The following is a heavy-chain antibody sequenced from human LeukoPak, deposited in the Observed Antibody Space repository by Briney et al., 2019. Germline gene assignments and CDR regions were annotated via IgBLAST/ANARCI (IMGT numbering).Heavy chain of an antibody. Sequence: GGSLRLSCAASGFTFSSYGMHWVRQAPGKGLEWVAVISYDGSNKYYADSVKGRFTISRDNSKNTLYLQMNSLRAKDTAVYYCAKEVWDYYDSSGYDLFDYWGQGTLVTVSS. CDR3: AKEVWDYYDSSGYDLFDY. V-gene: IGHV3-30*18. CDR1: GFTFSSYG. CDR2: ISYDGSNK. D-gene: IGHD3-22*01. J-gene: IGHJ4*02.